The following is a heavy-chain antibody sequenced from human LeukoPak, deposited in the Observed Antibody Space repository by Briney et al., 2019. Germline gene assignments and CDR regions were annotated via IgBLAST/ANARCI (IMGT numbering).Heavy chain of an antibody. CDR1: GYTFTSYD. V-gene: IGHV1-69*04. CDR3: ALEDDFWSGGGDY. D-gene: IGHD3-3*01. J-gene: IGHJ4*02. Sequence: EASVKVSCKASGYTFTSYDINWVRQAPGQGLEWMGRIIPILGIANYAQKFQGRVTITADKSTSTAYMELSSLRSEDTAVYYCALEDDFWSGGGDYWGQGTLVTVSS. CDR2: IIPILGIA.